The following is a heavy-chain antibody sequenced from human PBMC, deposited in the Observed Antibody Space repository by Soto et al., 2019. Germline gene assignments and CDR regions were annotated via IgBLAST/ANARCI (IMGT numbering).Heavy chain of an antibody. CDR2: IYSGGST. CDR3: ARVPPYYYDSSGYPRGYYYGMDV. D-gene: IGHD3-22*01. Sequence: GGSLRLSCAAAGFPVSSNYMSWVSKAPGKGLEWVSVIYSGGSTYYADSVKGRFTISRDNSKNTLYLQMNSLRAEDTAVYYCARVPPYYYDSSGYPRGYYYGMDVWGQGTTVTVSS. J-gene: IGHJ6*02. CDR1: GFPVSSNY. V-gene: IGHV3-66*01.